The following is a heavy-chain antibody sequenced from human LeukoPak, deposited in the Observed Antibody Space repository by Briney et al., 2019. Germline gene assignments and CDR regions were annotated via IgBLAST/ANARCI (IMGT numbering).Heavy chain of an antibody. D-gene: IGHD2-21*02. J-gene: IGHJ3*02. CDR2: ISYDGSNK. V-gene: IGHV3-30*18. CDR1: GFTFSSYG. Sequence: GRSLRLSCAASGFTFSSYGMHWVRQAPGKGLEWVAVISYDGSNKYYADSVKGRFTISRDNSKNTLYLQMNSLRAEDTAVYYCAKADREVVTEDAFDIWGQGTMVTVSS. CDR3: AKADREVVTEDAFDI.